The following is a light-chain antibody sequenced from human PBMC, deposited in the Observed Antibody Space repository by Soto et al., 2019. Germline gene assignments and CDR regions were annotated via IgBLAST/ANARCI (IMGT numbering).Light chain of an antibody. CDR3: HQYGLSPRT. J-gene: IGKJ1*01. Sequence: EIVLTQSPGTLSLSPGERATLSCRASQSVSNKYVAWYQQRPGQAPRVLIYGASSRATGIPDRFSGSGSGTDFTLTISRLEPEDCAVYYCHQYGLSPRTFGQGTKVEIK. CDR1: QSVSNKY. CDR2: GAS. V-gene: IGKV3-20*01.